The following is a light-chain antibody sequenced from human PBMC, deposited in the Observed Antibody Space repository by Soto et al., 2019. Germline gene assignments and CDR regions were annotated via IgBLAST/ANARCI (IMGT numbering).Light chain of an antibody. CDR3: QSYDSSLGAV. J-gene: IGLJ7*01. V-gene: IGLV1-40*01. Sequence: QSVLTQPPSVSGAPGQRVTISCTGSSSNIGAGYDVHWYQQLPGTAPKLLIYGNSNRPSGVPDRFSGSKSGTSASLAITGIQAEDEADYYCQSYDSSLGAVFGGGTQLTVL. CDR1: SSNIGAGYD. CDR2: GNS.